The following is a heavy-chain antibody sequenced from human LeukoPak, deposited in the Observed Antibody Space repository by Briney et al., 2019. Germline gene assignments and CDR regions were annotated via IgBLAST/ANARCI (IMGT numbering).Heavy chain of an antibody. CDR1: GGTFSSYA. J-gene: IGHJ6*03. CDR3: AVTTKDYYYYYIDV. V-gene: IGHV1-69*05. CDR2: IIPIFGTA. D-gene: IGHD4-17*01. Sequence: ASVKVSCKASGGTFSSYAISWVRQAPGQGLEWMGGIIPIFGTANYAQKFQGRVTITTDESTSTAYMELSSLRSEDPAVYYCAVTTKDYYYYYIDVWGKGTTVTVSS.